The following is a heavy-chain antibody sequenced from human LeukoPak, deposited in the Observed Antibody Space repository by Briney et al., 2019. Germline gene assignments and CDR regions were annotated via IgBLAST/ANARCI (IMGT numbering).Heavy chain of an antibody. D-gene: IGHD5-18*01. CDR3: ARDVDTAMVGGYYYYMDV. Sequence: ASVKVSCKASGYTFTGYYMHWVRQAPGQGLEWMGWINPNSGGTNYAQKLQGRVTMTTDTSTSTAYMELRSLRSDDTAVYYCARDVDTAMVGGYYYYMDVWGKGTTVTVSS. CDR1: GYTFTGYY. J-gene: IGHJ6*03. CDR2: INPNSGGT. V-gene: IGHV1-2*02.